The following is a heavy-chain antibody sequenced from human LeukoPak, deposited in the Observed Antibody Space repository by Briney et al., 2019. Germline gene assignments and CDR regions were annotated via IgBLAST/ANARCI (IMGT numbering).Heavy chain of an antibody. CDR3: ARGEYYFDY. CDR1: GFTFGNAW. CDR2: ISSSGRTI. J-gene: IGHJ4*02. V-gene: IGHV3-11*04. Sequence: GGSLRLSCAASGFTFGNAWMSWVRQAPGKGLECISYISSSGRTIYYADSLKGRFTVSRDNAKNSLYLRMNNLRAEDTAVCYCARGEYYFDYWGQGTLVTVSS.